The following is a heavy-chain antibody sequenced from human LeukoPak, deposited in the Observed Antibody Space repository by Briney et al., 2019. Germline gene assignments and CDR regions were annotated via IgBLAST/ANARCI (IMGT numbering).Heavy chain of an antibody. CDR2: IKQDGSEK. D-gene: IGHD2-2*02. CDR3: ARVRSISCYMMDCYYYYGMDV. J-gene: IGHJ6*02. Sequence: GGSLRLSCAASGFTFSSYWMSWVRQAPGKGLEWVANIKQDGSEKYYVDSVKGRFTISRDNAKNSLNLQMNSLRAEDTAVYYCARVRSISCYMMDCYYYYGMDVWGQGTTVTVSS. V-gene: IGHV3-7*01. CDR1: GFTFSSYW.